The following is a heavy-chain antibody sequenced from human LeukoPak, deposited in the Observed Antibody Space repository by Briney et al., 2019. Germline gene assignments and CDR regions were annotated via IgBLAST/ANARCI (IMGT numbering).Heavy chain of an antibody. V-gene: IGHV3-15*01. J-gene: IGHJ4*02. Sequence: GGSLRLSCAASRFTFSNAWMSWVREAPGKGREWVGHIKSKTDGGTTDYAAPVKGGFTISRDDSKNTLYLQMNSLRTEDTAVYYCTTDRDYGDYPEYYFDYWGQGTLVTVSS. CDR2: IKSKTDGGTT. CDR1: RFTFSNAW. D-gene: IGHD4-17*01. CDR3: TTDRDYGDYPEYYFDY.